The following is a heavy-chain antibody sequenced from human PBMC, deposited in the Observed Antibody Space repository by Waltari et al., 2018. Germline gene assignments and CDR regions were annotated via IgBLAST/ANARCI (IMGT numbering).Heavy chain of an antibody. CDR2: INPNSGGT. V-gene: IGHV1-2*02. CDR1: GYTFTGYY. CDR3: ARDTAAARFDY. Sequence: QVQLVQSGAEVKKPGASVKVSCKASGYTFTGYYMHWVRQAPGQGLEWMGWINPNSGGTRYAQKFQGRVTMTRDTSISTAYMELNRLRSDDTAVYYCARDTAAARFDYWDQGTLVTVSS. J-gene: IGHJ4*02. D-gene: IGHD6-13*01.